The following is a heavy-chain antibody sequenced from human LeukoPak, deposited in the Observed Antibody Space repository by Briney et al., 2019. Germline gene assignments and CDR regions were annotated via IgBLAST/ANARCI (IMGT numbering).Heavy chain of an antibody. D-gene: IGHD1-26*01. CDR2: IYYSRST. Sequence: PSETLFLTCTVPGGSISSYLWSWIRQTPGKGLEWIGYIYYSRSTNYNPSVKSRVTISVDTSKNQFSMKLSSVTAADTAVYFCARHGASGSYLYHFEHWGQGTLVTVSS. J-gene: IGHJ4*02. CDR1: GGSISSYL. CDR3: ARHGASGSYLYHFEH. V-gene: IGHV4-59*08.